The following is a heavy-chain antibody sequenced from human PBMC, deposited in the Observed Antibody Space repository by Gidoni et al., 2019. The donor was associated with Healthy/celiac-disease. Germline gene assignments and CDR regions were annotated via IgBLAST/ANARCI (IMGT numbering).Heavy chain of an antibody. V-gene: IGHV1-18*01. CDR3: ARWVSYYYYYRDV. J-gene: IGHJ6*03. Sequence: LVQSGAPVTTPGPSVKFSCTASGYTFTGYGISWVRQAPGQGLEWMGWISAYNGNTNYAQKRQGRVTMTTDTSTSTAYMELRSLRSDDTAVYYCARWVSYYYYYRDVWGKGTTVTVSS. D-gene: IGHD2-8*01. CDR2: ISAYNGNT. CDR1: GYTFTGYG.